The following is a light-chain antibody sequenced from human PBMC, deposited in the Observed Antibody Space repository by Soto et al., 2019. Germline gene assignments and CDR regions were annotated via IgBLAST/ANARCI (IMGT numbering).Light chain of an antibody. CDR2: GAS. V-gene: IGKV3-20*01. Sequence: LSPGERATLSCRDSQSVSSSYLAWYQQKPGQAPRFLIYGASSRATGIPDRFSGSGSGTDFTLTISRLEPEDFAVYYCQQYGSSPRTFGQGTKVDIK. J-gene: IGKJ1*01. CDR1: QSVSSSY. CDR3: QQYGSSPRT.